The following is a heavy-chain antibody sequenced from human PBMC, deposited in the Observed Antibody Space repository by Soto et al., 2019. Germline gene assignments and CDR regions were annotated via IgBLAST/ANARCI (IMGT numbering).Heavy chain of an antibody. CDR3: ARGGISHWAYFYYMDV. CDR1: AGSLSDYF. V-gene: IGHV4-34*01. Sequence: SETLSLTCVVSAGSLSDYFWSWIRQPPGMALEWIGEINHLGSINYNPSLKSRVTMSVDTSKNQFSLTLSSVTAADTATYYCARGGISHWAYFYYMDVCDRGTTVTVSS. D-gene: IGHD2-21*01. J-gene: IGHJ6*03. CDR2: INHLGSI.